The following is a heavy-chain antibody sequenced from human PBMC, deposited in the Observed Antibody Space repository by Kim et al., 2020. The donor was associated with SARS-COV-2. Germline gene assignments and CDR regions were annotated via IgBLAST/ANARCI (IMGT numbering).Heavy chain of an antibody. J-gene: IGHJ4*02. V-gene: IGHV1-18*04. CDR3: ARVLLGIVVVPAALDY. Sequence: ASVKVSCKASGYTFTSYGISWVRQAPGQGLEWMGWISAYNGNTNYAQKLQGRVTMTTDTSTSTAYMELRSLRSDDTAVYYCARVLLGIVVVPAALDYWGQGTLVTVSS. D-gene: IGHD2-2*03. CDR2: ISAYNGNT. CDR1: GYTFTSYG.